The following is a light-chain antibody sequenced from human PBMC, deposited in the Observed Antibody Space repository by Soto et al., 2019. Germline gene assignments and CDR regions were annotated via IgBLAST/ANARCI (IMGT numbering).Light chain of an antibody. CDR3: QQYNSYPWT. J-gene: IGKJ1*01. V-gene: IGKV1-5*03. CDR2: KAS. CDR1: QTISSW. Sequence: DIQMTQSPSTLSASVGDRVTITYRASQTISSWLAWYQQKPGKAPKLLIYKASTLKSGVPSRFSGSGSGTEFTPTISSLQPDDFATYYCQQYNSYPWTFGQGTKVDI.